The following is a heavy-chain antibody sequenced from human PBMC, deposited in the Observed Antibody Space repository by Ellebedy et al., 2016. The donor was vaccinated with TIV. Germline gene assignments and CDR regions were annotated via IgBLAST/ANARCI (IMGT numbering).Heavy chain of an antibody. V-gene: IGHV3-30*18. Sequence: GESLKISCVASGFTFSRNGMHWVRQAPGKGLEWVAVISFDGSYKFYADSVKGRFTISRDDAKNTLYLQTDGLRAEDTAVYYCVKGWGGAAYYYGMDVWGEGTTVTVSS. CDR3: VKGWGGAAYYYGMDV. CDR1: GFTFSRNG. J-gene: IGHJ6*04. D-gene: IGHD3-16*01. CDR2: ISFDGSYK.